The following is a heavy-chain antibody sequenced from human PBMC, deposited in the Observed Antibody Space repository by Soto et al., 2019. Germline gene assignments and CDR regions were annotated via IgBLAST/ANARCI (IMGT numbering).Heavy chain of an antibody. CDR2: IYYSGST. CDR1: GGSISSGDYY. D-gene: IGHD3-22*01. CDR3: ARDARYYYDSSGYYSRFAY. V-gene: IGHV4-30-4*01. Sequence: QVQLQESGPGLVKPSQTLSLTCTVSGGSISSGDYYWSWIRQPPGKGLEWIGYIYYSGSTYYNPSVKSRVTIAVDTSKNQFALKLSSVTAADTAVYYCARDARYYYDSSGYYSRFAYWGQGTLVTVSS. J-gene: IGHJ4*02.